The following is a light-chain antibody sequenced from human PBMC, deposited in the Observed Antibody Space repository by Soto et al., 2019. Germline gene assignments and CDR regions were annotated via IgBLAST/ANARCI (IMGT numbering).Light chain of an antibody. Sequence: DIQMTHSPSSVSASVVLRLTITCRASQTISSWLAWYKQKPGKAPNPLIYDASSLKSGVPARLSGSGSGTEFTLTISSLTPDDFATYYCQQYNTHSTFGQGTRLEIK. V-gene: IGKV1-5*01. CDR3: QQYNTHST. CDR1: QTISSW. CDR2: DAS. J-gene: IGKJ5*01.